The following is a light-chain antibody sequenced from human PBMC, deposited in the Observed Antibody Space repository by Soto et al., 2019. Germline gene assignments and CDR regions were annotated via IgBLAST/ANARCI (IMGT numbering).Light chain of an antibody. CDR3: HPYYSTPLT. V-gene: IGKV4-1*01. Sequence: DIVMTQSPDSLAVSLGERATINCKSSQSLLHSSNYLSWYQQKPGQPPKRLIYWASTREFGVPDRFSGSGSGTDFSLTISSLQAGDVAVYYCHPYYSTPLTFGGGTKVDIK. CDR2: WAS. J-gene: IGKJ4*01. CDR1: QSLLHSSNY.